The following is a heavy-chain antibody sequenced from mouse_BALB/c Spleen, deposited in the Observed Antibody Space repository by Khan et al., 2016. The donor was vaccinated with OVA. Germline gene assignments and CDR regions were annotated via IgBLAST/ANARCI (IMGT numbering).Heavy chain of an antibody. CDR2: IWAGGST. J-gene: IGHJ2*01. D-gene: IGHD1-1*01. CDR3: ARDHGNTYEYFDY. Sequence: QVQLKESGPGLVAPSQSLSITCTVSGFSLTSYGVHWVRQPPGKGLEWLGIIWAGGSTNYNSAPMSRLSISKDNSKSQVFVKMISLQTDDTAMYYCARDHGNTYEYFDYWGQGTTLTVSS. V-gene: IGHV2-9*02. CDR1: GFSLTSYG.